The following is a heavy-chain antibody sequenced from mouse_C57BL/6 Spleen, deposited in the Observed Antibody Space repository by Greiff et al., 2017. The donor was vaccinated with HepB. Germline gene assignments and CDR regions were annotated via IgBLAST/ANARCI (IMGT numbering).Heavy chain of an antibody. J-gene: IGHJ4*01. Sequence: QVQLKQSGAELARPGASVKMSCKASGYTFTSYTMHWVKQRPGQGLEWIGYINPSSGYTKYNQKFKDKATLTADKSSSTAYMQLSSLTSKDSAVYYCARILYGSSLYAMDYWGQGTSVTVSS. CDR1: GYTFTSYT. V-gene: IGHV1-4*01. CDR3: ARILYGSSLYAMDY. D-gene: IGHD1-1*01. CDR2: INPSSGYT.